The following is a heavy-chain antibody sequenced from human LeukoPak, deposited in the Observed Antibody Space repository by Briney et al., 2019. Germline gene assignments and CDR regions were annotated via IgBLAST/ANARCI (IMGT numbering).Heavy chain of an antibody. V-gene: IGHV4-39*07. CDR2: IYYSGST. Sequence: SETLSLTCTVSGGSISSSSYYWGWIRQPPGKGLECIGSIYYSGSTYYNPSLKSRVTISVDTSKNEFSLKLSSVTAADTAVYYCARGGLLDYWGQGTLVTVSS. CDR3: ARGGLLDY. D-gene: IGHD1-26*01. CDR1: GGSISSSSYY. J-gene: IGHJ4*02.